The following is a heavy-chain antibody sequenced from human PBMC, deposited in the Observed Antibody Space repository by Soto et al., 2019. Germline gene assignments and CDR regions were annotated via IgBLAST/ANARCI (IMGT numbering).Heavy chain of an antibody. CDR1: GGTFSSYA. Sequence: GASVKVSCKASGGTFSSYAISWVRQAPGRGLEWMGRIIPILGIANYAQKFQGRVTITADKSTSTAYMELSSLRSEDTAVYYCGVIYPRPYFDYWGQGTLVTVSS. V-gene: IGHV1-69*04. CDR3: GVIYPRPYFDY. CDR2: IIPILGIA. D-gene: IGHD3-16*02. J-gene: IGHJ4*02.